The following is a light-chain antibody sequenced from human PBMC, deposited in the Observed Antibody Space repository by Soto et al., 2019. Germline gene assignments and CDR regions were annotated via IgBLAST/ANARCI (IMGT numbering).Light chain of an antibody. CDR3: QQYGSSLFT. CDR1: ESVRSR. Sequence: EIVLTQSPAILSLSPGERATLSCRASESVRSRLAWYQQKPGQPPRLLIFDASNRATGIPARFSGSGSGTDFTLTISSLEPEDFAMYYCQQYGSSLFTFGPGTKVDIK. J-gene: IGKJ3*01. V-gene: IGKV3-20*01. CDR2: DAS.